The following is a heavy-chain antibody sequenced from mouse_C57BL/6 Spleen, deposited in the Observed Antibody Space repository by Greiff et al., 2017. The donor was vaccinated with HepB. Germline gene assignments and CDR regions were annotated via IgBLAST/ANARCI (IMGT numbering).Heavy chain of an antibody. V-gene: IGHV1-26*01. D-gene: IGHD2-3*01. CDR2: INPNNGGT. CDR3: ARRTDDGYFDY. Sequence: EVQLQQSGPELVKPGASVKISCKASGYTFTDYYMNWVKQSHGKSLEWIGDINPNNGGTSYNQKFKGKATLTVDKSSSTAYMELRSLTSEDSAVYYCARRTDDGYFDYWGQGTTRTVSS. J-gene: IGHJ2*01. CDR1: GYTFTDYY.